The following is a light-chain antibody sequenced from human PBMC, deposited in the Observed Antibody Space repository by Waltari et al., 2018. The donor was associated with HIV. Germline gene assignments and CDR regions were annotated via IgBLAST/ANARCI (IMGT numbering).Light chain of an antibody. CDR3: QSYDSSLSAFV. V-gene: IGLV1-40*01. Sequence: QSVLTQPPSVSGAPGQRVTISCTGSSSNIGAGYDVPWSQQLPGTAPKLLIYVNNNRPSGGPDRSSGSKSGTSASRAITGLQAEDEADYYCQSYDSSLSAFVFGTGTKVTVL. CDR1: SSNIGAGYD. CDR2: VNN. J-gene: IGLJ1*01.